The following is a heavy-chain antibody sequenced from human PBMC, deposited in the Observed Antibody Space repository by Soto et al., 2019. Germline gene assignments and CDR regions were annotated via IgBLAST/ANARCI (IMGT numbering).Heavy chain of an antibody. D-gene: IGHD2-8*01. J-gene: IGHJ5*02. V-gene: IGHV1-69*06. CDR3: ARRIGSDGRMVYDPNLHRFVP. CDR1: GGTFSSYA. Sequence: SVKVSCKASGGTFSSYAISWVRQAPGQGLEWMGGIIPIFGTANYAQKFQGRVTITADKSTSTAYMELSSLRSEDTAVYYCARRIGSDGRMVYDPNLHRFVPWGQRTPVTVSS. CDR2: IIPIFGTA.